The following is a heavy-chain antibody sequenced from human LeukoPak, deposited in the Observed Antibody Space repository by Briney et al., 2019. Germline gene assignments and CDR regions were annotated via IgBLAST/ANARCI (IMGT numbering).Heavy chain of an antibody. Sequence: ASVKVSCKASGYSFICYYIHWVRQAPGQGPEWMGWINPNGGGTNYAQKFQGRVTMTRDTSMNTVYMELGRLRSDDTAVYYCATGEMIRTNDGLDLWGQGTMVTVSS. CDR2: INPNGGGT. V-gene: IGHV1-2*02. CDR3: ATGEMIRTNDGLDL. D-gene: IGHD3-16*01. J-gene: IGHJ3*01. CDR1: GYSFICYY.